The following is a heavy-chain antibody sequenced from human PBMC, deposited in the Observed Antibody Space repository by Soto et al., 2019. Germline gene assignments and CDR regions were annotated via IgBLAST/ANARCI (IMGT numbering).Heavy chain of an antibody. CDR3: ARDLGSYGSTYYFDY. D-gene: IGHD5-18*01. Sequence: SVKVSCKASGGTFSSYAISWVRQAPGQGLEWMGGIIPIFGTANYAQKFQGRVTITADESTSTAYMELSSLRSEDTAVYYCARDLGSYGSTYYFDYWGQGTLVTVSS. CDR2: IIPIFGTA. CDR1: GGTFSSYA. J-gene: IGHJ4*02. V-gene: IGHV1-69*13.